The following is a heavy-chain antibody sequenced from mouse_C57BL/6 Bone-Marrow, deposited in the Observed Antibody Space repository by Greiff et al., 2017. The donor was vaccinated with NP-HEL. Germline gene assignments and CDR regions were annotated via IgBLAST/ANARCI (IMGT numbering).Heavy chain of an antibody. CDR2: IHPNSGST. CDR1: GYTFTSYW. CDR3: ARSRDSNYGYYAMDY. J-gene: IGHJ4*01. Sequence: QVQLQQPGAELVKPGASVKLSCKASGYTFTSYWMHWVKQRPGQGLEWIGMIHPNSGSTNYNEKFKSKATLTVDKSSSTAYMQLSSLTSEDSAVYYCARSRDSNYGYYAMDYWGQGTSVTVSS. V-gene: IGHV1-64*01. D-gene: IGHD2-5*01.